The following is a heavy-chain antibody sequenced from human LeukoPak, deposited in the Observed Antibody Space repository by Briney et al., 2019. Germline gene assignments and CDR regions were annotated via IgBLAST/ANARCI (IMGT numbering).Heavy chain of an antibody. CDR1: GFTFSSYA. J-gene: IGHJ4*02. Sequence: GGSLRFSCAASGFTFSSYAMSWVRQAPGKGLEWVSAISGSGGSTYYADSVKGRFTISRDNSKNTLYLQMNSLRAEDTAVYYCAKSVVRGVMNDWGQGTLATVSS. CDR2: ISGSGGST. CDR3: AKSVVRGVMND. D-gene: IGHD3-10*02. V-gene: IGHV3-23*01.